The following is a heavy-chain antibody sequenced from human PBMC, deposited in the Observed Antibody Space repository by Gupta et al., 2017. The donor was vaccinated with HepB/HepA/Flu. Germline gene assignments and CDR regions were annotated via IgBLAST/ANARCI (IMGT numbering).Heavy chain of an antibody. CDR2: LDNSGDYT. D-gene: IGHD3-9*01. CDR3: AKHSGVTRIGRYFDF. V-gene: IGHV3-23*01. CDR1: GFMFRRYA. Sequence: EVQMLESGGGLVQPGGSVGPSCAASGFMFRRYALGWARQAPGKGLEWVSALDNSGDYTYNADSAKGRFTTFRANSKGTLYLEMNSLTADDTAVYYCAKHSGVTRIGRYFDFWGQGTLVTVSS. J-gene: IGHJ4*02.